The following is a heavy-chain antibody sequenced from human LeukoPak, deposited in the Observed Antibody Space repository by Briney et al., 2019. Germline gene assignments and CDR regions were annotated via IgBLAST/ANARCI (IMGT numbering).Heavy chain of an antibody. Sequence: GSLRLSCAASGSTFSSYAMSWVRQAPGKGLEWVSAISGSGGSTYYADSVKGRFTISRDNSKNTLYLQMNSLRAEDTAVYYCAKAPPGGGQQLVLSDYWGQGTLVTVSS. CDR3: AKAPPGGGQQLVLSDY. CDR2: ISGSGGST. V-gene: IGHV3-23*01. D-gene: IGHD6-13*01. J-gene: IGHJ4*02. CDR1: GSTFSSYA.